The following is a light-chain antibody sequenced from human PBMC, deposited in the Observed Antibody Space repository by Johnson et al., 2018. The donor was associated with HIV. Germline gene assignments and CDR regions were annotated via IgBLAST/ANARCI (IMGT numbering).Light chain of an antibody. J-gene: IGLJ1*01. Sequence: QSVLTQPPSVSAAPGQKVTISCSGSSSTIGNNFVSWYQVLPGTAPKLLIYKDNERPSGIPDRFSGSKSGTSATLGITGLQTGDEADYYCGTWDTSLSAGGVFGTGTKVTVL. V-gene: IGLV1-51*02. CDR3: GTWDTSLSAGGV. CDR1: SSTIGNNF. CDR2: KDN.